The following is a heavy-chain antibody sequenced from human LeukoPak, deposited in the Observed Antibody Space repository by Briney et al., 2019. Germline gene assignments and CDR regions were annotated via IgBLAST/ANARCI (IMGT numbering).Heavy chain of an antibody. CDR2: ITTSGGST. CDR3: AIMHGYYDGSGYWVQ. Sequence: GGSLRFSCAASGFTFSSYAMCWVRQAPGKGLEWVSFITTSGGSTSYADSVKGRFTISRDNPRNTLYMQMNSLRDEDTAVYYCAIMHGYYDGSGYWVQWGQGTLVTVSS. CDR1: GFTFSSYA. V-gene: IGHV3-23*01. J-gene: IGHJ4*02. D-gene: IGHD3-22*01.